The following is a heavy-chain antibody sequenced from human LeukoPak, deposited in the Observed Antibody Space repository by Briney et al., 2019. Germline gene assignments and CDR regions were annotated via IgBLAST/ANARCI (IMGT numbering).Heavy chain of an antibody. Sequence: PSQTLSLTCTVSGGSISSGGYYWSWIRQHPGKGLEWIGYIYYSGSTYYNPSLESRVTISVDTSKNQFSLKLSSVTAADTAVYYCARSIAARPGYYYYYYMDVWGKGTTVTVSS. D-gene: IGHD6-6*01. J-gene: IGHJ6*03. CDR1: GGSISSGGYY. V-gene: IGHV4-31*03. CDR3: ARSIAARPGYYYYYYMDV. CDR2: IYYSGST.